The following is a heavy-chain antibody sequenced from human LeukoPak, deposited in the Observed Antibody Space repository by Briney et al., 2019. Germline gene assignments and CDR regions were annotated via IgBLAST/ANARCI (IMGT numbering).Heavy chain of an antibody. D-gene: IGHD1-26*01. V-gene: IGHV3-21*04. CDR1: GFTFSSYS. Sequence: PGGSLRLSCAASGFTFSSYSMNWVRQAPGKGLEWVSSISSSSSYIYYADSVKGRFTISRDNAKNSLYLQMNSLRSEDTAVYYCASAWAVGATSSHFDYWGQGTPVTVSS. J-gene: IGHJ4*02. CDR3: ASAWAVGATSSHFDY. CDR2: ISSSSSYI.